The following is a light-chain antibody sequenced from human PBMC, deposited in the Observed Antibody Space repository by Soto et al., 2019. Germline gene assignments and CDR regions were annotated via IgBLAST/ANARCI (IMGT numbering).Light chain of an antibody. J-gene: IGKJ1*01. CDR2: GAS. CDR3: QQYNNWPLT. Sequence: IVMTQSPATLSVSPGSRVTLSCRASQSISTNLAWYQRKPGQAPRLLINGASTRATGITARFSGSGSGTEFTLTISSLQSEDFAVYYCQQYNNWPLTFGQGTKVEIK. V-gene: IGKV3-15*01. CDR1: QSISTN.